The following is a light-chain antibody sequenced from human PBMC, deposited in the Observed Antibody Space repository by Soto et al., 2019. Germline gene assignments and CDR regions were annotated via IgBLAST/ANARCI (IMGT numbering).Light chain of an antibody. CDR3: QQSYNTPIT. CDR1: QTISNY. CDR2: AAS. V-gene: IGKV1-39*01. J-gene: IGKJ5*01. Sequence: DIQMTQSPSSLSASLGDRVTITCRASQTISNYLNWYQQKSGRAPELLVYAASNLQSGVPSRFTGSGSGTHFTLTISGLEPADFATYFCQQSYNTPITFAQGTRLEI.